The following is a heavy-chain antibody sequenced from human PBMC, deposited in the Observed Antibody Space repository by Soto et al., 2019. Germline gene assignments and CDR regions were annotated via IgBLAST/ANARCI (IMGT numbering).Heavy chain of an antibody. CDR1: GYTFISYG. V-gene: IGHV1-18*01. D-gene: IGHD6-13*01. Sequence: QIQLVQSGVEVKKPGASVKVSCKASGYTFISYGISWVRQAPGQGLEWMGWISAYNGKTNYAQKFQGRVTMSTDPSTSTADMELRSLISDDTAVYYCARGWSSSSHLDYWGQGAVVTVSS. J-gene: IGHJ4*02. CDR3: ARGWSSSSHLDY. CDR2: ISAYNGKT.